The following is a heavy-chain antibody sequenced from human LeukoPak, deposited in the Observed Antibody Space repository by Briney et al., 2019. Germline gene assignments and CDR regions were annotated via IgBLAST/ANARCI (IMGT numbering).Heavy chain of an antibody. D-gene: IGHD6-6*01. J-gene: IGHJ4*02. V-gene: IGHV3-21*01. Sequence: PGGSLRLSCAASGFTYSSYSMNWVRQAPGKGLEWVSSISSSSSHIYYADSVKGRFTISRDNAKNSLYLQMNSLRAEDTAVYYCARWGGIAARPGGFLWGQGTLVTVSS. CDR3: ARWGGIAARPGGFL. CDR2: ISSSSSHI. CDR1: GFTYSSYS.